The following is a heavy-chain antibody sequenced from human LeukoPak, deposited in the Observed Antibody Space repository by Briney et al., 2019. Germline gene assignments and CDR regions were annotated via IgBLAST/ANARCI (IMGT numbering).Heavy chain of an antibody. D-gene: IGHD5-12*01. Sequence: GGSLRLSCAASGFTFSSHGMSWVRQAPGKGLEGVANIKQDGSEKYYVDSVKGRFTISRDNAKNSLYLQMNSLRAEDTAVYYCARHLSGITGYTYGRGIDYWGQGTLLTVSS. CDR3: ARHLSGITGYTYGRGIDY. CDR2: IKQDGSEK. CDR1: GFTFSSHG. V-gene: IGHV3-7*01. J-gene: IGHJ4*02.